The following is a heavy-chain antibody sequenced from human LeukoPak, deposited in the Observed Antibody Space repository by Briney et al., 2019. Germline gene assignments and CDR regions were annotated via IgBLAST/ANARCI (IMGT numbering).Heavy chain of an antibody. Sequence: TLSLTCTVSGGSISSGGYYWSWIRQPPGKGLEWIGYIYHSGSTYYNPSLKSRVTISVDRSKNQFSLKLSSVTAADTAVYYCAREGEYSSSPNWFDPWGQGTLVTVSS. J-gene: IGHJ5*02. V-gene: IGHV4-30-2*01. D-gene: IGHD6-13*01. CDR2: IYHSGST. CDR3: AREGEYSSSPNWFDP. CDR1: GGSISSGGYY.